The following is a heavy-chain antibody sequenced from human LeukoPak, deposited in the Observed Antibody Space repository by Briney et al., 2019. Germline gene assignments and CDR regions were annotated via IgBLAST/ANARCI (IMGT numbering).Heavy chain of an antibody. D-gene: IGHD6-19*01. V-gene: IGHV4-4*08. J-gene: IGHJ3*02. CDR1: GGSISGYY. Sequence: SSETLSLTCTVSGGSISGYYWSWIRQPPGKGLEWIGRVYISGNTDQNPSLKSRVTVSMDSSKNQFSLEMKSVTAADTAVYYCTRGWSSAGVFDSWGQGTVVTVSS. CDR3: TRGWSSAGVFDS. CDR2: VYISGNT.